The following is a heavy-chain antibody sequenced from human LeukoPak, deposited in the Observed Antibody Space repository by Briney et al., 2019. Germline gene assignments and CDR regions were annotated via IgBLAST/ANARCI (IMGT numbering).Heavy chain of an antibody. CDR3: AKAGTLYCTNGVCYGFDY. Sequence: GGSLRLSCVASGFTFSSYSMNWVRQAPGKGLEWLSYISSSSETIYYADSVKGRFTISRDNAKNSLYLQMNSLRAEDTAVYYCAKAGTLYCTNGVCYGFDYWGQGTLVTVSS. CDR1: GFTFSSYS. CDR2: ISSSSETI. J-gene: IGHJ4*02. D-gene: IGHD2-8*01. V-gene: IGHV3-48*04.